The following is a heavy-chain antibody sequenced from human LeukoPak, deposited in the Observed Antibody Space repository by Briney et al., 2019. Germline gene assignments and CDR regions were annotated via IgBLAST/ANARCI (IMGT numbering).Heavy chain of an antibody. D-gene: IGHD3-16*01. CDR3: TRRLDD. Sequence: GGSLRLSCATSGFSFNSDWMDWVRQAPGKGLEWVANIKHDESEKNYLDSVKGRFTISRDNAQNSLYLQMNGLRVEDTAVYYCTRRLDDWGQGTLVTVSS. CDR1: GFSFNSDW. V-gene: IGHV3-7*01. J-gene: IGHJ4*02. CDR2: IKHDESEK.